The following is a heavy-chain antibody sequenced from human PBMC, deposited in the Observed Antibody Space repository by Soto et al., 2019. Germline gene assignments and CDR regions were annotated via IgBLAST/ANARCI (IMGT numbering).Heavy chain of an antibody. CDR2: IYWNDDK. CDR3: AHTRHWAGVDY. CDR1: GFSLSTSGVG. D-gene: IGHD7-27*01. J-gene: IGHJ4*02. V-gene: IGHV2-5*01. Sequence: QITLKESGPTLMKPTQTLTLTCTFSGFSLSTSGVGVGWIRQPPGKALEWLALIYWNDDKRYSPSLKSRLTITKDTSKNQVVLTMTNMDPVDTATYYCAHTRHWAGVDYWGQGTLVTVSS.